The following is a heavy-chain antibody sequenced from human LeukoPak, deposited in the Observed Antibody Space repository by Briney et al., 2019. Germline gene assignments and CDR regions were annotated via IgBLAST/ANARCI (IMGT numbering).Heavy chain of an antibody. CDR2: IYYSGST. CDR1: GGSISSGDYY. V-gene: IGHV4-30-4*08. J-gene: IGHJ3*02. Sequence: SQTLSLTCTVSGGSISSGDYYWSCIRQPPGKGLECIGYIYYSGSTYYNPSLKSRVTISVDTSKNQFSLKLSSVTAADTAVYYCARVTGVPAANDAFDIWGQGTMVTVSS. CDR3: ARVTGVPAANDAFDI. D-gene: IGHD2-2*01.